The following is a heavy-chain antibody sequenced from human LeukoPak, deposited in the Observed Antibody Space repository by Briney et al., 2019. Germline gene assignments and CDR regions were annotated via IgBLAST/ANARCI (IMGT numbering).Heavy chain of an antibody. V-gene: IGHV4-34*01. D-gene: IGHD6-19*01. Sequence: KPSETLSLTCAVYGGSFSGYYWSWIRQPPGKGLEWIGEINHSGSTNYNPSLKSRVTISVDTSKNQFSLKLSSVTAADTAVYYCARGRYISGWYRWVFDYWGQGTLVTVSS. CDR2: INHSGST. CDR1: GGSFSGYY. CDR3: ARGRYISGWYRWVFDY. J-gene: IGHJ4*02.